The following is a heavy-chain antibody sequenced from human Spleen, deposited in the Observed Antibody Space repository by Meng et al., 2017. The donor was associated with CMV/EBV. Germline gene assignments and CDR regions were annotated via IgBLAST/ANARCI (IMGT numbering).Heavy chain of an antibody. CDR1: LSSYT. CDR3: ARAWFTVDIMTGPSSVSDY. J-gene: IGHJ4*02. V-gene: IGHV3-23*01. Sequence: LSSYTMNWVRQAPGKGLEGVSTISASGDSTYYADSVKGRFTISRDNSKNTLFLQMNSLRAEDTAVYFCARAWFTVDIMTGPSSVSDYWGQGTPVTVSS. D-gene: IGHD3-9*01. CDR2: ISASGDST.